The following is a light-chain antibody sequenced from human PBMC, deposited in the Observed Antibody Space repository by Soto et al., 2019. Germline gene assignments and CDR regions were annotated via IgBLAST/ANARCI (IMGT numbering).Light chain of an antibody. J-gene: IGKJ4*01. CDR2: WAS. V-gene: IGKV4-1*01. CDR3: QQFYITPLT. CDR1: QSVLYSSNNKNF. Sequence: DIVMTQSPDSLAVSLGERATINCKSSQSVLYSSNNKNFLAWYQQKPGQPPKLLIYWASTRQSGVPDRFSGAGAGPDFTLMLSSLQAEDVAVYYCQQFYITPLTYGGGTKVE.